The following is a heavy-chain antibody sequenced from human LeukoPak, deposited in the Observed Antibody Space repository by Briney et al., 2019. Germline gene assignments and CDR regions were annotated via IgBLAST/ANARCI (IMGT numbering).Heavy chain of an antibody. CDR2: INTDGSIT. Sequence: GGSLRLSCAASGFTFSTYWMHWVRQAPGKGLLWVSRINTDGSITNYVDSVKGRFTISRDNAKNTLYLQMNSLRSEDTAVYYCARVLPSLGEATSEYFEDWGQGTLVTVSS. V-gene: IGHV3-74*01. J-gene: IGHJ1*01. D-gene: IGHD3-16*01. CDR3: ARVLPSLGEATSEYFED. CDR1: GFTFSTYW.